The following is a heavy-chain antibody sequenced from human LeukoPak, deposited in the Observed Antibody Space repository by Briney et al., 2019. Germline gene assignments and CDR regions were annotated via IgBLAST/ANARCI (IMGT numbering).Heavy chain of an antibody. V-gene: IGHV4-39*01. J-gene: IGHJ4*02. CDR3: ARLIGSYSSGWYYFDY. CDR2: IYYSGST. Sequence: SETLSLTCTVSGGSISSSSYYCGWIRQPPGKGLEWIGSIYYSGSTYYNPSLKSRVTISVGTSKNQFSLKLSSVTAPDTAVYYCARLIGSYSSGWYYFDYWGQGTLVTVSS. D-gene: IGHD6-19*01. CDR1: GGSISSSSYY.